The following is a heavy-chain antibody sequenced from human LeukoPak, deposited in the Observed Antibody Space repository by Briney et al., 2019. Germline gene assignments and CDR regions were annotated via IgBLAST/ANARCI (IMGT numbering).Heavy chain of an antibody. D-gene: IGHD4-17*01. CDR2: ISYDGSNK. V-gene: IGHV3-30*04. CDR3: ARLFGGVTTFDY. CDR1: GFTFSSYA. Sequence: PGGSLRLSCAASGFTFSSYAMHWVRQAPGKGLEWVAVISYDGSNKYYADSVKGRFTISRDNAQNSLYLQMNSLSAEDTAVYYCARLFGGVTTFDYWGQGTLVTVSS. J-gene: IGHJ4*02.